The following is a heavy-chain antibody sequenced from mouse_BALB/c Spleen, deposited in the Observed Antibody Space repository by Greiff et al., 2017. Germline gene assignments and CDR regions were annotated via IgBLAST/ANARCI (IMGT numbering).Heavy chain of an antibody. CDR1: GYSITSDYA. CDR3: ARGAQLGGFAY. Sequence: DVQLQESGPGLVKPSQSLSLTCTVTGYSITSDYAWNWIRQFPGNKLEWMGYISYSGSTSYNPSLKSRISITRDTSKNQFFLQLNSVTTEDTATYYCARGAQLGGFAYWGQGTLVTVSA. J-gene: IGHJ3*01. CDR2: ISYSGST. V-gene: IGHV3-2*02. D-gene: IGHD3-1*01.